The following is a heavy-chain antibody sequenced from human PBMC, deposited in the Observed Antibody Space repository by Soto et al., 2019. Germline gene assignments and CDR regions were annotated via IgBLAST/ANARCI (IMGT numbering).Heavy chain of an antibody. V-gene: IGHV3-21*01. J-gene: IGHJ3*02. Sequence: GWSLRLSCAASGFTFSSYSMNWVRQAPGKGLEWVSSISSSSSYIYYADSVKGRFTISRDNAKNSLYLQMNSRRAEDTAVYYCARVGDDTDAFDIWGQGTMVTVSS. D-gene: IGHD3-10*01. CDR3: ARVGDDTDAFDI. CDR1: GFTFSSYS. CDR2: ISSSSSYI.